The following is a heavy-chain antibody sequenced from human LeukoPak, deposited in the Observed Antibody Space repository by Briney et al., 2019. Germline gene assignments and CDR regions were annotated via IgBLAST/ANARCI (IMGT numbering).Heavy chain of an antibody. Sequence: ASVKVSCKASGYTFTGYYIHWVRQAPGQGLECVRRINPNSGGTNFARKFQGRVTMTRDMFISTVYLELNRLRSDDTAMYYCAREGLRDYVMTGADYWGQGTPVTVSS. D-gene: IGHD4-17*01. CDR2: INPNSGGT. V-gene: IGHV1-2*06. CDR1: GYTFTGYY. J-gene: IGHJ4*02. CDR3: AREGLRDYVMTGADY.